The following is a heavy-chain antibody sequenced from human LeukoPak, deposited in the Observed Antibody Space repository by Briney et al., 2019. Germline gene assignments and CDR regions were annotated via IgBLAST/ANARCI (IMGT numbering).Heavy chain of an antibody. CDR1: GYTFTSYG. CDR3: ASITVSGGY. D-gene: IGHD4-11*01. CDR2: IIPIFGTA. J-gene: IGHJ4*02. Sequence: ASVKVSCKASGYTFTSYGISWVRQAPGQGLEWMGGIIPIFGTANYAQKFQGRVTITADESTSTAYMELSSLRSEDTAVYYCASITVSGGYWGQGTLVTVSS. V-gene: IGHV1-69*13.